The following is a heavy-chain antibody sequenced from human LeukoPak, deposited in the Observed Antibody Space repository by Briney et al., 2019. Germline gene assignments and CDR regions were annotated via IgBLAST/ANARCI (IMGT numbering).Heavy chain of an antibody. CDR3: ARRAGYCTSTSCDPIGAFDI. CDR2: IRLDGSEN. CDR1: GFTFSAYW. D-gene: IGHD2-2*01. V-gene: IGHV3-7*01. J-gene: IGHJ3*02. Sequence: PGGSLRLSCVASGFTFSAYWMTWVRQAPGKGLDWVANIRLDGSENYYVDSVRGRFTISRDNAKNSLYLQMNSLRAEDTAVYYCARRAGYCTSTSCDPIGAFDIWGQGTMVTVSS.